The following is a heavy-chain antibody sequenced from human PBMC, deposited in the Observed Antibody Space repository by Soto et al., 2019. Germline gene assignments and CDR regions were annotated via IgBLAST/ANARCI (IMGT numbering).Heavy chain of an antibody. CDR1: GGSISSGGYY. V-gene: IGHV4-31*03. J-gene: IGHJ4*02. D-gene: IGHD2-2*01. CDR3: ARGRTSSPTPGDY. Sequence: QVQLQESGPGLVKPSQTLSLTCTVSGGSISSGGYYWSWIRQQPGKGVEWIGYIYYSGSTYYNPSLKSRVTISVDTSKNQFSLKLSSVTAADTAVYYCARGRTSSPTPGDYWGQGTLVTVSS. CDR2: IYYSGST.